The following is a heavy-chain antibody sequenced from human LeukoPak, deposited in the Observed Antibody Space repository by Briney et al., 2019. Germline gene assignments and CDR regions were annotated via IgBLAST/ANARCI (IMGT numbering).Heavy chain of an antibody. V-gene: IGHV4-31*03. Sequence: SQTLSLTCTVSGGSISSGGYYWSWLPQPPGKGLEWIGYIYYSGTTYYNPSLKSRVTISVDTSKNQFSLKLSSVTAADTAVYYCARYLTYYYDSSGAQFDYWGQGTLVTVSS. J-gene: IGHJ4*02. CDR1: GGSISSGGYY. CDR2: IYYSGTT. D-gene: IGHD3-22*01. CDR3: ARYLTYYYDSSGAQFDY.